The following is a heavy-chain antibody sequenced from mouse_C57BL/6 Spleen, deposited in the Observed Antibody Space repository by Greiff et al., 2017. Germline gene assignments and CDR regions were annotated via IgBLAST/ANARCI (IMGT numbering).Heavy chain of an antibody. CDR1: GYAFSSYW. V-gene: IGHV1-80*01. CDR3: ARVYVGYRFAY. CDR2: IYPGDGDT. D-gene: IGHD2-3*01. Sequence: QVQMQQSGAELVKPGASVTISCKASGYAFSSYWMNWVKQRPGKGLEWIGQIYPGDGDTNYNGKFKGKATLTADKSSSTAYMQLSSLTSEDSAVYFCARVYVGYRFAYWGQGTLVTVSA. J-gene: IGHJ3*01.